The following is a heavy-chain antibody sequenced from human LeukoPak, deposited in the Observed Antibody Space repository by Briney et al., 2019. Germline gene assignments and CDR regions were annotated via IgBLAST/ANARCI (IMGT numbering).Heavy chain of an antibody. V-gene: IGHV4-31*03. CDR1: GGSISSGGYY. CDR2: IYYSGST. CDR3: ARWEAMTFRSLPYYFDY. J-gene: IGHJ4*02. Sequence: SETLSLTCTVSGGSISSGGYYWSWIRQHPGKGLEWIGYIYYSGSTYYNPSLKSRVTISVDTSKNQFSLKLSSVTAADTAVYYCARWEAMTFRSLPYYFDYWGQGTLVTVSS. D-gene: IGHD5-18*01.